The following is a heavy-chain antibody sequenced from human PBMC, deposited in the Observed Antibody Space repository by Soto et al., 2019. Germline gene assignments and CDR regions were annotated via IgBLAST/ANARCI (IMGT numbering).Heavy chain of an antibody. Sequence: SVRVSCKASGGTFSSYAISWVRQAPGQGLEWMGGIIPIFGTANYAQKFQGRVTITADESTSTAYMELSSLRSEDTAVYYCARDDYGGNSARLYGMDVSGQGTTVTVSS. CDR3: ARDDYGGNSARLYGMDV. J-gene: IGHJ6*02. V-gene: IGHV1-69*13. CDR1: GGTFSSYA. CDR2: IIPIFGTA. D-gene: IGHD4-17*01.